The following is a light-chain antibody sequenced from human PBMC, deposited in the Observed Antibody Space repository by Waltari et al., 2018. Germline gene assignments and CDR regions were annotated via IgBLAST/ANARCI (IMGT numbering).Light chain of an antibody. V-gene: IGLV1-47*01. CDR2: RNN. Sequence: QSVLTQPPSASGTPGQRLTISCSGSSPTIGSNYINWYQQLPGTAPKLLINRNNQRPSGVPDRFSGSKSGTSASLAISGLRSGDEADYYCAAWDDSLRGWVFGGGTKLTVL. CDR1: SPTIGSNY. J-gene: IGLJ3*02. CDR3: AAWDDSLRGWV.